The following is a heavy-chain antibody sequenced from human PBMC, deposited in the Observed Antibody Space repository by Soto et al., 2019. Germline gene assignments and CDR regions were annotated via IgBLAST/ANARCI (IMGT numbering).Heavy chain of an antibody. J-gene: IGHJ6*02. Sequence: PSETLSLTCAVSGGSISSGGYSWSWIRQPPGKGLEWIGYIYHSGSTYYNPSLKSRVTISVDRSKNQFSLKLSSVTAADTAVYYCGGGAFRYRDYYYYGVDVWGQGTTVTVSS. D-gene: IGHD1-1*01. CDR3: GGGAFRYRDYYYYGVDV. V-gene: IGHV4-30-2*01. CDR1: GGSISSGGYS. CDR2: IYHSGST.